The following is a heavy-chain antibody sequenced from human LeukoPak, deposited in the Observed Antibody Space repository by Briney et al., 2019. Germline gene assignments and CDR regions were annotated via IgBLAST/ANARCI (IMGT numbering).Heavy chain of an antibody. Sequence: QTGGSLRLSCAASGFTFSSYAMSWVRQAPGKWLEWVSLISGSGGSTYYADSVKGRFTISRDNSKNTLYLQMNSLRVEDTAVYYCAKGPVAAGARNWFGPWGQGTLVTVSS. D-gene: IGHD6-13*01. CDR1: GFTFSSYA. CDR3: AKGPVAAGARNWFGP. J-gene: IGHJ5*02. CDR2: ISGSGGST. V-gene: IGHV3-23*01.